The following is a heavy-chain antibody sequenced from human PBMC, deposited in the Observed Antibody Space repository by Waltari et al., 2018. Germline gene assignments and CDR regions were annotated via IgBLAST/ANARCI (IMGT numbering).Heavy chain of an antibody. D-gene: IGHD3-22*01. J-gene: IGHJ3*02. CDR3: AHYDSSGYYHAAFDI. V-gene: IGHV1-18*01. Sequence: QVQLVQSGAEVKKPGASVKVSCKASGYTFTSYGISWVRQAPGQGLEWMGWISAYNANTNVAQKRQGRFTMTTDTSTSTAYMELRSLRSDDTAVYYCAHYDSSGYYHAAFDIWGQGTMVTVSS. CDR1: GYTFTSYG. CDR2: ISAYNANT.